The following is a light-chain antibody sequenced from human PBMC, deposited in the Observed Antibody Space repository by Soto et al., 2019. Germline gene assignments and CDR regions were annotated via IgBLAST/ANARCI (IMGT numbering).Light chain of an antibody. V-gene: IGLV1-44*01. Sequence: QSLPSRPPSASPTPGHRGAIPDSGRSSDVGSNTVNWYQQFPGAAPKLLIDSNDQRPSGVPDRFSASKSGTSASLAISGLQSEDEADYYCATWDDSLFGHVFGTGTKGTVL. CDR1: SSDVGSNT. J-gene: IGLJ1*01. CDR2: SND. CDR3: ATWDDSLFGHV.